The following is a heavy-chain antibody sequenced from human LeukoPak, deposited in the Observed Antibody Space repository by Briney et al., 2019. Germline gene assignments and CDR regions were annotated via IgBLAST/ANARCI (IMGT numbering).Heavy chain of an antibody. CDR2: IIPIFDIT. CDR3: TVRDPYSSGWYDY. CDR1: GGTFSSYS. Sequence: ASVKVSCKASGGTFSSYSISWVRQAPGQGLEWMGGIIPIFDITNYAQKFQERVTITRDMSTSTAYMELSSLRSEDTAVYYCTVRDPYSSGWYDYWGQGTLVTVSS. J-gene: IGHJ4*02. V-gene: IGHV1-69*10. D-gene: IGHD6-19*01.